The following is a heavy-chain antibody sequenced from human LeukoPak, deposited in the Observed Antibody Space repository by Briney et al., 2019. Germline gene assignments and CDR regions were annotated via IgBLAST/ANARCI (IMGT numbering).Heavy chain of an antibody. V-gene: IGHV1-18*01. J-gene: IGHJ4*02. D-gene: IGHD1-26*01. Sequence: GASVTVSCKGSGYAFTHYRISWMGQPPGRELDGVGWITTYNGYTNYPQKLQGRVTLPTDTSTNHAYTAMRSLRCDDAGVYYCARLSGSYYIFDYWGQGTLLTVSS. CDR3: ARLSGSYYIFDY. CDR2: ITTYNGYT. CDR1: GYAFTHYR.